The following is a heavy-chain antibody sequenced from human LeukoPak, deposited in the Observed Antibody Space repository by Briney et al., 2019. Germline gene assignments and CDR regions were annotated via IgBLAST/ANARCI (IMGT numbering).Heavy chain of an antibody. J-gene: IGHJ5*02. CDR3: VTHYGSGSYYADWFDP. D-gene: IGHD3-10*01. V-gene: IGHV3-64D*06. CDR1: GFTFSSYA. CDR2: ISSNGGST. Sequence: GGSLRLSCSASGFTFSSYAMHWVRQAPGKGLEYVSVISSNGGSTYYADSVKGRFTISRDNSKNTLYLQMSSLRAEDTAVYYCVTHYGSGSYYADWFDPWGQGTLVTVSS.